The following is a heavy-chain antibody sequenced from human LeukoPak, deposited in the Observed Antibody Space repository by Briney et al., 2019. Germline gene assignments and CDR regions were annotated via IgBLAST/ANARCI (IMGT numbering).Heavy chain of an antibody. J-gene: IGHJ3*02. CDR3: AKAQRGSYLGAFDI. CDR2: ISGSGGRT. Sequence: GGSLRLSCAASGFTFSSYGMSWVRQAPGKGLEWVSAISGSGGRTYYADSVKGRFTISRDNSKNTLYLQMNSLRAEDTAVYYCAKAQRGSYLGAFDIWGQGTMVTVSS. CDR1: GFTFSSYG. V-gene: IGHV3-23*01. D-gene: IGHD1-26*01.